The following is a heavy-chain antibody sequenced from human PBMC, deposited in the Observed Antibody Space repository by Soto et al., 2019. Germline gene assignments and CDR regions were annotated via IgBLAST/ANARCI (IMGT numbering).Heavy chain of an antibody. CDR3: AKGGWYEDH. CDR2: THNSGNT. CDR1: GGSVSSDY. Sequence: SETLSLTCTVSGGSVSSDYWSWIRQPPGKGLEWIGYTHNSGNTDYNPSLKSRVTISLDASRNEFSLSLRSVTATDTAVYYCAKGGWYEDHWGQGTLVTAPQ. V-gene: IGHV4-4*08. D-gene: IGHD6-19*01. J-gene: IGHJ4*02.